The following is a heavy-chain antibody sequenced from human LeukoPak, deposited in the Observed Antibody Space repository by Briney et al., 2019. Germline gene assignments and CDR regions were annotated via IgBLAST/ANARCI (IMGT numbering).Heavy chain of an antibody. CDR2: IRYDGSNK. CDR1: GFTFNNYG. Sequence: PGGSLRLSCAASGFTFNNYGMHWVRQAPGKGLEWVAFIRYDGSNKYYADSVKGRITISRDNSKNTLYLQMNSLRAEDTAVYYCAKDRDHYFDYWGQGTLVTVSS. D-gene: IGHD2-21*01. CDR3: AKDRDHYFDY. V-gene: IGHV3-30*02. J-gene: IGHJ4*02.